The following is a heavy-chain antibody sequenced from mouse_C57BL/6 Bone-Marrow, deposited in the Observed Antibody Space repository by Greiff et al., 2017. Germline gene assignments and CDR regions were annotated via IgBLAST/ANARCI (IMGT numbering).Heavy chain of an antibody. D-gene: IGHD4-1*01. CDR3: ARNLPGSAMDY. CDR1: GYTFTSYG. V-gene: IGHV1-81*01. CDR2: IYPRSGNT. J-gene: IGHJ4*01. Sequence: VQGVESGAELARPGASVKLSCKASGYTFTSYGISWVKQRTGQGLEWIGEIYPRSGNTYYTEKFKGKATLTADKSSSTAYMELRSLTSEDSAVYVCARNLPGSAMDYWGQGTSVTVSS.